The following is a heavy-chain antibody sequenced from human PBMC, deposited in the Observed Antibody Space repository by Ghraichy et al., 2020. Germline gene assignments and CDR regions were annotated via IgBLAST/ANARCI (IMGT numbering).Heavy chain of an antibody. CDR3: AKVFWDAVGPIDPFEY. Sequence: GGSRRLSCAASGFSFSTYAMGWVRQAPGKGLEWVSTISGSGGSTHYADSMKGRFAITRDNSKNTLYLQMNGLRADDTAIYYCAKVFWDAVGPIDPFEYWGQGTLVTVSS. CDR1: GFSFSTYA. V-gene: IGHV3-23*01. CDR2: ISGSGGST. J-gene: IGHJ4*02. D-gene: IGHD1-26*01.